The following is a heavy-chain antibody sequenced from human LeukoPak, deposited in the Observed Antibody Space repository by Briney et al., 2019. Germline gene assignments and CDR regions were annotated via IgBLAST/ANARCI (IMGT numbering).Heavy chain of an antibody. D-gene: IGHD6-13*01. J-gene: IGHJ4*02. Sequence: ASVKVSCTASGYTFTGYYMYWVRLAPGQGLEWMGWINPNSGGTNYTQKFQGRVTMTRDTSISTAYMELSRLRSDDTAVYYCARESPGIAAAGIHYWGQGTLVTVSS. V-gene: IGHV1-2*02. CDR2: INPNSGGT. CDR1: GYTFTGYY. CDR3: ARESPGIAAAGIHY.